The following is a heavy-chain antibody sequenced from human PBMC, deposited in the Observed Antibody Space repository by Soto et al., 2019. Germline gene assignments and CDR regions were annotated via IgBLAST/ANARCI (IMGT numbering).Heavy chain of an antibody. CDR3: ARRGSGRDYEY. V-gene: IGHV3-23*01. CDR1: GFTFSSYA. D-gene: IGHD1-26*01. CDR2: ISGSGDST. J-gene: IGHJ4*02. Sequence: EVQLLESGGGLVQPGGSLRLSCAASGFTFSSYAMRWVRQAPVKGLEWVSAISGSGDSTYYADSVKGRFTISRDNSKNTRYLQMNSLRAEDTAVYYGARRGSGRDYEYWGQGTVVTVSS.